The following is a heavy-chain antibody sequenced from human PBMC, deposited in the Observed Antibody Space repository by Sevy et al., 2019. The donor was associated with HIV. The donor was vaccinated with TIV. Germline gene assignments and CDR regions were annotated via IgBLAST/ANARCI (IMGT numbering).Heavy chain of an antibody. Sequence: GGSLRLSCAASGFTFSSYAMHWVRQAPGKGLEWVAVISYDGSNKYYADSVKGRFTISRDNSKNTLYLQMNSLRAEDTAVYYCARDRGYSSADYYYYCYGMDVWGQGTTVTVSS. J-gene: IGHJ6*02. CDR1: GFTFSSYA. CDR2: ISYDGSNK. CDR3: ARDRGYSSADYYYYCYGMDV. V-gene: IGHV3-30-3*01. D-gene: IGHD5-18*01.